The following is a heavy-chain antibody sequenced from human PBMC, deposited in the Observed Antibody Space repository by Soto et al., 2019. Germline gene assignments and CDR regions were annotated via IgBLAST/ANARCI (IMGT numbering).Heavy chain of an antibody. CDR1: GFSLSTSGVG. D-gene: IGHD6-13*01. Sequence: QITLKESGPTLVKPTQTLTLTCTFSGFSLSTSGVGVGWIRQPPGKALEWLALIYWNDDKRYSPSLKSRLTITKDTSKNQVVLTMTNMDPVDTATYYCALRPQVRGSSWYNWFDPWGQGTLVTVSS. V-gene: IGHV2-5*01. CDR2: IYWNDDK. CDR3: ALRPQVRGSSWYNWFDP. J-gene: IGHJ5*02.